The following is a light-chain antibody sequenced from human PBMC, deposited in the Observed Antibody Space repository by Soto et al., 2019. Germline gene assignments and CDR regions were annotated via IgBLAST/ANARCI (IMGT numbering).Light chain of an antibody. CDR3: QSYDMSLNNYV. J-gene: IGLJ1*01. CDR2: GGN. Sequence: QSVLTQPPSVSGAPGQTVTISCTGSSSNIGAPYDVHWYQHLPGTAPKLLIYGGNNRPSGVPDRFAGFRSGTLASLDITGLQAEDEAAYFGQSYDMSLNNYVFGTGTKVTVL. CDR1: SSNIGAPYD. V-gene: IGLV1-40*01.